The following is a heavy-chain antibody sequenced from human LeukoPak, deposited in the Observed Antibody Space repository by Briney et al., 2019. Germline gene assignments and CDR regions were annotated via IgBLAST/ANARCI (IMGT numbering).Heavy chain of an antibody. J-gene: IGHJ6*02. V-gene: IGHV3-48*04. D-gene: IGHD5-18*01. CDR2: IRSSSSAI. Sequence: PGGSLRLSCAASGFTFSNYNMSWVRQAPGKGLEWVSYIRSSSSAIYYADSVKGRFTISRDNAKNTLYLQMNSLRAEDTAVYYCGREDRFGYNYAYGLDVWGQGTTVTVSS. CDR1: GFTFSNYN. CDR3: GREDRFGYNYAYGLDV.